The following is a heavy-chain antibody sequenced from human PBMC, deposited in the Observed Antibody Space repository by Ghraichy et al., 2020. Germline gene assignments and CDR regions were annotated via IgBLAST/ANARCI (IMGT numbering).Heavy chain of an antibody. J-gene: IGHJ2*01. Sequence: GGSLRLSCEGSGFSFSDYSMIWVRLTPRKALEWVSYITGSSITIFYTDSVKGRFTISRDNAKNSLYLQMNRLRAEDTAVYYCARLPLPRRAAVGDWYFDPWGRGTLGTVSS. V-gene: IGHV3-48*01. D-gene: IGHD6-13*01. CDR1: GFSFSDYS. CDR2: ITGSSITI. CDR3: ARLPLPRRAAVGDWYFDP.